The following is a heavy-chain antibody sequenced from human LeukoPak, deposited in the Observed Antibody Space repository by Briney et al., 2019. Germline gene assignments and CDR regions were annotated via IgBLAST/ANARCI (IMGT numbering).Heavy chain of an antibody. CDR2: ISSSGSTT. J-gene: IGHJ4*02. Sequence: GGSLRLSCAASGFTFSDYYMNWIRQAPGKGLEWVSYISSSGSTTYYADSVKGRFTISRDNAKNSLYLQMNSLRAEDTAVYYCAGRSDGDYVNYWGQGTLVTVSS. D-gene: IGHD4-17*01. V-gene: IGHV3-11*01. CDR3: AGRSDGDYVNY. CDR1: GFTFSDYY.